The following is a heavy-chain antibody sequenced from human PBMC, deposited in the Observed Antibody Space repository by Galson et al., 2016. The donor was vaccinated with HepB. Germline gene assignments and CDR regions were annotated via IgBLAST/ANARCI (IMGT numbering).Heavy chain of an antibody. CDR1: GYTFGTYG. V-gene: IGHV1-18*01. D-gene: IGHD3-3*01. CDR2: ISGFNGHT. Sequence: SCKASGYTFGTYGMAWVRQTPGQGLEWMGWISGFNGHTDYAQKFKGRLTLTIDKSTTTAYMELRRLRSDDTAVYYCARDNVPRGYDFWSGYYPDDDYYGLDVWGQGTTVTVSS. CDR3: ARDNVPRGYDFWSGYYPDDDYYGLDV. J-gene: IGHJ6*02.